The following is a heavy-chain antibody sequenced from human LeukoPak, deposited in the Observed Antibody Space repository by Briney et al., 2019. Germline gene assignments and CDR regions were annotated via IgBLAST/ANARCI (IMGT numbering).Heavy chain of an antibody. Sequence: GGSLRLSCAASGFTFSSYWMSWVRQAPGKGLEWVANIKQDGSEKYYVDSVKGRFTISRDNARNSLYLQMKSLRAEDTALYYCARTPSIVGYTSRELGHWYFDLWGRGTPVTVSS. V-gene: IGHV3-7*01. CDR3: ARTPSIVGYTSRELGHWYFDL. J-gene: IGHJ2*01. CDR2: IKQDGSEK. D-gene: IGHD6-13*01. CDR1: GFTFSSYW.